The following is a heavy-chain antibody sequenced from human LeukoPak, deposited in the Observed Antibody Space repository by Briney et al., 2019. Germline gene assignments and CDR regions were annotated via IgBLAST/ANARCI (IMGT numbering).Heavy chain of an antibody. D-gene: IGHD3-22*01. CDR1: GGSISGYY. CDR3: AVVVTGGNYFDY. V-gene: IGHV4-59*01. Sequence: SETLSLTCTVSGGSISGYYWGWIRQPPGKGLEWIGYIYYSGSTNYNPSLKSRVTISVDTSKNQFSLKLSSVTAADTAVYYCAVVVTGGNYFDYWGQGTLVTVSS. J-gene: IGHJ4*02. CDR2: IYYSGST.